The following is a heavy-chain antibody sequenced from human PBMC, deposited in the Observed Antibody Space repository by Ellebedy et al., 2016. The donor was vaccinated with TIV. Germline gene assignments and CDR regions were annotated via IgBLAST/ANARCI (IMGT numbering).Heavy chain of an antibody. CDR3: ATSFGWYFDL. Sequence: GESLKISCASSGFYFSAHSMNRLRQAPWKGLEWFPSISSTISHLYHGDSLKGRFTISRDNAKNSRYPQMNSLRDDDTAIYFRATSFGWYFDLWGRGTLVTVSS. D-gene: IGHD3-16*01. V-gene: IGHV3-21*01. CDR1: GFYFSAHS. CDR2: ISSTISHL. J-gene: IGHJ2*01.